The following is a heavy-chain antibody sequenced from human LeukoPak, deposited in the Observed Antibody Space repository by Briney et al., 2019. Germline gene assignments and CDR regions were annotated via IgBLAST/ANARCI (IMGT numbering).Heavy chain of an antibody. V-gene: IGHV1-69*13. CDR2: IIPIFGTT. D-gene: IGHD1-26*01. Sequence: SVKVSCKASGYTFTGYYMHWVRQAPGQGLEWMGGIIPIFGTTNYAQKFQGRVTITADESASTAYMELSSLRSDDTAVYYCARRGGSPLGAFDIWGQGTMVTVSS. CDR3: ARRGGSPLGAFDI. CDR1: GYTFTGYY. J-gene: IGHJ3*02.